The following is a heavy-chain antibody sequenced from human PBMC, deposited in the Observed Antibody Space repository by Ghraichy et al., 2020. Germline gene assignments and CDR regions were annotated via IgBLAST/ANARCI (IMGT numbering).Heavy chain of an antibody. CDR2: IYSGGRT. D-gene: IGHD3-16*02. CDR3: ARDRGYDSVWGSYRFMDV. CDR1: GFTVSNNY. V-gene: IGHV3-53*01. Sequence: GGSLRLSCAASGFTVSNNYMSWVRLAPGKGLEWVSVIYSGGRTYYADSVKSRFTISRDNSKNTLYLQMNSLRAEDTAVYYCARDRGYDSVWGSYRFMDVRGQGTTVTVSS. J-gene: IGHJ6*02.